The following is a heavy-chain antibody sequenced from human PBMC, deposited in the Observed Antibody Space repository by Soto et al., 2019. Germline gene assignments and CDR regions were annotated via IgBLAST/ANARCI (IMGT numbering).Heavy chain of an antibody. CDR3: ARGNGHFDY. Sequence: QVQLVESGGGVVQPGRSLRLSCAASGFTFSSYGMHWVRQAPGKGLEWVAVIWYDGSNKYYADSVKGRFTISRVKSKNTLYLQMNSLRAEDTAVYYCARGNGHFDYWGQGTLVTVSS. J-gene: IGHJ4*02. CDR2: IWYDGSNK. CDR1: GFTFSSYG. V-gene: IGHV3-33*01.